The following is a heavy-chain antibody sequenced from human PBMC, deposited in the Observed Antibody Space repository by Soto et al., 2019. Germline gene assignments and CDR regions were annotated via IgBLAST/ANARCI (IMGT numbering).Heavy chain of an antibody. Sequence: QVQLVQSGAEVKKPGSSVKVSCKASGGTFSSYAISWVRQAPGQGLEWMGGIIPIFGTANYAQKFQGRVTITGDEATRTAYMERSSLRSEDTAVYYCARVGQRYCRGGSCYSVFGPWGQGTLVTVSS. D-gene: IGHD2-15*01. CDR3: ARVGQRYCRGGSCYSVFGP. J-gene: IGHJ5*02. CDR1: GGTFSSYA. V-gene: IGHV1-69*12. CDR2: IIPIFGTA.